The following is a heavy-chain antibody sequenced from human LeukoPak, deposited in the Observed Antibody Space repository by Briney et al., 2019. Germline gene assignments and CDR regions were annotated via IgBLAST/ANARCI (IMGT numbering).Heavy chain of an antibody. D-gene: IGHD1-7*01. J-gene: IGHJ4*02. Sequence: SETLSLTCTVSGASISSRSYYWGWIRQPPGKGLEWIGSIYYSEGTYYNPSHKSRVTISVDTSKNQFSLKLSSVTAADTAVYYCARHCGDWNYCFDYWGQGTLVTVSS. V-gene: IGHV4-39*07. CDR2: IYYSEGT. CDR3: ARHCGDWNYCFDY. CDR1: GASISSRSYY.